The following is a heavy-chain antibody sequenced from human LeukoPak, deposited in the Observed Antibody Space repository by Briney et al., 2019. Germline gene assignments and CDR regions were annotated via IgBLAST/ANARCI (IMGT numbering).Heavy chain of an antibody. Sequence: GGSLRHSCAASGFTFSSYSMNWVRQAPGKGLEWVSSISSSSSYIYYADSVKGRFTIPRDNAKNSLYLQMNSLRAEDTAVYYCAREPQLERPAYWGQGTLVTVSS. D-gene: IGHD1-1*01. CDR3: AREPQLERPAY. J-gene: IGHJ4*02. CDR1: GFTFSSYS. CDR2: ISSSSSYI. V-gene: IGHV3-21*01.